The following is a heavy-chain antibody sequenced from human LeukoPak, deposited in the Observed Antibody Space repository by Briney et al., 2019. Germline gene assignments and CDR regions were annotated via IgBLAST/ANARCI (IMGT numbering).Heavy chain of an antibody. V-gene: IGHV3-21*01. CDR3: ARGPLMTYCTGASCHHLGY. J-gene: IGHJ4*02. Sequence: GGSLRLSCAASGFTFSNYIMNWVRQAPGKGLEWVSSIVSSGNHIYYSDSVKSRFTISRDNAKSSLDLQMNSLRAEDTAIYYCARGPLMTYCTGASCHHLGYWGQGTLVTVSS. D-gene: IGHD2-8*02. CDR1: GFTFSNYI. CDR2: IVSSGNHI.